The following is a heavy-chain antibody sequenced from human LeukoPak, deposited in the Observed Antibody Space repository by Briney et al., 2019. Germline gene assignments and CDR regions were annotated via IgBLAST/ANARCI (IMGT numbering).Heavy chain of an antibody. CDR2: TRNKANSYTT. CDR1: GFTFSDYY. J-gene: IGHJ6*03. V-gene: IGHV3-72*01. D-gene: IGHD2-2*01. CDR3: VREYQLLGYYYYYMDV. Sequence: GGSLRLSCAASGFTFSDYYMDWVRQAPGKGLEWVGRTRNKANSYTTEYAASVKGRFTISRDDSKNSLYLQMNSLKAEDTAVYYCVREYQLLGYYYYYMDVWGKGTTVTVSS.